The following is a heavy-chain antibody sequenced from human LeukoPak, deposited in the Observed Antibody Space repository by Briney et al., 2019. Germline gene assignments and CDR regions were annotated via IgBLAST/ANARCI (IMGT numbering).Heavy chain of an antibody. D-gene: IGHD2-2*02. V-gene: IGHV1-2*02. Sequence: ASVKVSCKASGYTFTGYYMHWVRQAPGQGLEWMGWINPNSGGTNYAQKFQGRVTMTRDTSISTAYMELSRLRSDDKAVYHCARYPIKYCSSTSCYTRNWFDPWGQGTLVTVSS. CDR2: INPNSGGT. CDR3: ARYPIKYCSSTSCYTRNWFDP. J-gene: IGHJ5*02. CDR1: GYTFTGYY.